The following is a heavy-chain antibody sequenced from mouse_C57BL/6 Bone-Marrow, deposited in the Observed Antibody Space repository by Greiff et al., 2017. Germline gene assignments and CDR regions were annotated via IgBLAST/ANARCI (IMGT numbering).Heavy chain of an antibody. CDR1: GYTFTSYW. J-gene: IGHJ3*01. V-gene: IGHV1-5*01. CDR3: SWVKFAY. Sequence: VQLQQSGTVLARPGASVKMSCKTSGYTFTSYWMHWVKQRPGQGLEWIGAIYPGNSDTSYNQKFKGKAKLNAVTSASTAYMELSSLTNEDSAVYYCSWVKFAYWGQGTLVTVSA. D-gene: IGHD2-2*01. CDR2: IYPGNSDT.